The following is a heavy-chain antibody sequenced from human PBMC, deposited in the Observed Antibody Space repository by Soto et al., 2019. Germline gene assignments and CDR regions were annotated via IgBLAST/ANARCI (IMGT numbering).Heavy chain of an antibody. Sequence: SETLYLACYVSVDSISSSGDYCTWIRQHPGKGLEWIGYVYYSGSTYYNPSLKSRVTISVDTSRNQFSLNLRSVTAADTAVYYCALDRGGYYHFDHWGQGTLVTV. CDR2: VYYSGST. CDR3: ALDRGGYYHFDH. D-gene: IGHD3-22*01. V-gene: IGHV4-31*03. CDR1: VDSISSSGDY. J-gene: IGHJ4*02.